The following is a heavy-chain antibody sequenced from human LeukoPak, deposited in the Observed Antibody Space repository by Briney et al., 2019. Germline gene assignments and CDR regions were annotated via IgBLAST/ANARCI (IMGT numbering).Heavy chain of an antibody. CDR2: ISAYNGNT. V-gene: IGHV1-18*01. CDR1: GYTFTSYG. CDR3: ARAWIVSSSSVLFDY. D-gene: IGHD6-6*01. J-gene: IGHJ4*02. Sequence: ASVKVSCKASGYTFTSYGISWVRQAPGQGLKWMGWISAYNGNTNYAQKLQGRVTMTTDTSTRTAYMELRSLRSDDTAVYYCARAWIVSSSSVLFDYWGQGTLVTVSS.